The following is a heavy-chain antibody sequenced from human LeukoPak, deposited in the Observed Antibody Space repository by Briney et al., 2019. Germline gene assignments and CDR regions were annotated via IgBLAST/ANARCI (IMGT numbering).Heavy chain of an antibody. CDR2: ISGSGGST. D-gene: IGHD6-13*01. CDR1: GFTVSSNY. Sequence: PGGSLRLSCAASGFTVSSNYMSWVRQAPGKGLEWVSVISGSGGSTYYADSVKGRFTISRDNSKNTLYLQMNSLRAEDTAVYYCAKRLRYSRYSSSWYGSGSVPSMFDYWGQGTLVTVSS. CDR3: AKRLRYSRYSSSWYGSGSVPSMFDY. V-gene: IGHV3-23*01. J-gene: IGHJ4*02.